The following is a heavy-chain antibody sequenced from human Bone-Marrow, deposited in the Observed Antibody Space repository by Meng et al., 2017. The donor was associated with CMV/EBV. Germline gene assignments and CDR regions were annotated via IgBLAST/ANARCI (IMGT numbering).Heavy chain of an antibody. Sequence: ASVKVSCKASGYTFTSYGISWVRQAPGQGLEWMGWISAYNGNTNYAQKLQGRVTMTTDTSTSTAYMELRSLRSDDTAVYYCARDYDYVWGSYRRFDYWGQGTLVTVSS. D-gene: IGHD3-16*02. CDR3: ARDYDYVWGSYRRFDY. CDR1: GYTFTSYG. J-gene: IGHJ4*02. V-gene: IGHV1-18*01. CDR2: ISAYNGNT.